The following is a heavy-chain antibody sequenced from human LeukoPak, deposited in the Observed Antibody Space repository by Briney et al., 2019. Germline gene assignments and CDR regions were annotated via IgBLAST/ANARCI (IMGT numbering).Heavy chain of an antibody. J-gene: IGHJ2*01. CDR2: INPNSGGT. V-gene: IGHV1-2*02. CDR1: GYTFTCYY. D-gene: IGHD2-2*01. Sequence: ASVKVSCKASGYTFTCYYMHWVRQAPGQGLEWMGWINPNSGGTNYAQKFQGRVTMTRDTSISTAYMELSRLRSDDTAVYYCARVEYQLLGWYFDLWGRGTLVTVSS. CDR3: ARVEYQLLGWYFDL.